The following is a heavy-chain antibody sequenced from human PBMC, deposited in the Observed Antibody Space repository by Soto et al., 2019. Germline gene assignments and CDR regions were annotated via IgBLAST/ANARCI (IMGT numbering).Heavy chain of an antibody. Sequence: QVQLQESGPGLVKPSQTLSLTCTVSGGSISSSYYFWSWIRQHPGKGLEWIGYIYYSGSTYYDPSLKRRVALSLDTSKNHFSLNLTSVTAADTAVYYCARWESTAWYFDLWGRGTLVTVSS. CDR2: IYYSGST. V-gene: IGHV4-31*03. CDR1: GGSISSSYYF. D-gene: IGHD1-26*01. CDR3: ARWESTAWYFDL. J-gene: IGHJ2*01.